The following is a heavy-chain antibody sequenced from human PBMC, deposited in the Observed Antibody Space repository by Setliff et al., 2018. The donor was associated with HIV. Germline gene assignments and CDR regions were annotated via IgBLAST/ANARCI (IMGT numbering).Heavy chain of an antibody. CDR3: ARHPRHYNILTGYRYYYMDV. CDR1: GGSISTYY. Sequence: SETLSLTCTVSGGSISTYYWSWIRQPPGKGLEWIGSIYFTGSSDNNPSPKSRVTLSVDTSKHQFSLKLSSVTAADTAVYYCARHPRHYNILTGYRYYYMDVWGKGTTVTVSS. V-gene: IGHV4-59*08. CDR2: IYFTGSS. D-gene: IGHD3-9*01. J-gene: IGHJ6*03.